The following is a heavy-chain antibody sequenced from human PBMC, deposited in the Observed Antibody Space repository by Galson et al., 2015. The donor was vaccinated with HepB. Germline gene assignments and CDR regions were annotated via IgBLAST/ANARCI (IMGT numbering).Heavy chain of an antibody. CDR3: ARRMQCVGGFDM. V-gene: IGHV3-11*03. CDR1: GFAFSDYY. CDR2: ISSGSGYT. D-gene: IGHD2-8*01. J-gene: IGHJ3*02. Sequence: SMRLSCAASGFAFSDYYMSWVRQAPGKGLEWVSYISSGSGYTEYADSVKGRFTISRDNAKSSLYLQMNSLKADDTAVYYCARRMQCVGGFDMWGQGTKVIVSS.